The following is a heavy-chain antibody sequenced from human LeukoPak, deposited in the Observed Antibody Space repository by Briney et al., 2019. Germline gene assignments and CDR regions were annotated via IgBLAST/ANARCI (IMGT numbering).Heavy chain of an antibody. V-gene: IGHV5-51*01. CDR1: GYSFTSYW. D-gene: IGHD3-3*01. CDR3: ARHHTPEAYYDFWSGYDKGEGGYHLDY. J-gene: IGHJ4*02. CDR2: IYPDDSNT. Sequence: GESLKISCKGSGYSFTSYWIGWVRQMPGKGLEWMGIIYPDDSNTRYSPSFQGQVTISADKSISTAYLQWSGLKASDTAMYYCARHHTPEAYYDFWSGYDKGEGGYHLDYWGQGTLVTVSS.